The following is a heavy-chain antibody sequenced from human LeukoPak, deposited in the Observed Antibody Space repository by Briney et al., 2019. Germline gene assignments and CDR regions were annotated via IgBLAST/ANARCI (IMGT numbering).Heavy chain of an antibody. CDR1: GGSFSTYY. CDR3: ARGPTISETGYFDF. J-gene: IGHJ4*03. D-gene: IGHD1-1*01. CDR2: INHRGDT. V-gene: IGHV4-34*01. Sequence: SETLSLTCAVYGGSFSTYYWSWIRQPPGKGLSWFAEINHRGDTNYNPSVKSRVTISVDTSKNQFSLKVRSLTAADTAVYYCARGPTISETGYFDFWSQGTLVTVSS.